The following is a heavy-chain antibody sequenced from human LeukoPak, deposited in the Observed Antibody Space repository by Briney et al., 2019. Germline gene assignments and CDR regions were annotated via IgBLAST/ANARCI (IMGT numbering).Heavy chain of an antibody. V-gene: IGHV3-21*01. D-gene: IGHD6-6*01. CDR2: ISSSSSYI. CDR1: GFTFSSYS. Sequence: PGGSLRLSCAASGFTFSSYSMNWVRQAPGKGLEWVSSISSSSSYIYYADSVKGRFTISRDNSKNTLYLQMNSLRAEDTALYYCAKGQLVDYGMDVWGQGTTVTVSS. J-gene: IGHJ6*02. CDR3: AKGQLVDYGMDV.